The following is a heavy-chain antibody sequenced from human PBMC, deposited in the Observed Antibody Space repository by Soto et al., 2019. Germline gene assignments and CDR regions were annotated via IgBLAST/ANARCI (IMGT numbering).Heavy chain of an antibody. CDR2: IKNKPNGETT. Sequence: EVQLVESGGVLIKPGGSLRLSCAASGFTFSDEWMNWVRQAPGKGLEWVGRIKNKPNGETTDYAAPVKGRFTISRDDSESRRYLQMNNLKTDDTAVYYCTRGNYGAFHHWGQGTLVTVSS. CDR1: GFTFSDEW. D-gene: IGHD1-7*01. CDR3: TRGNYGAFHH. J-gene: IGHJ3*01. V-gene: IGHV3-15*07.